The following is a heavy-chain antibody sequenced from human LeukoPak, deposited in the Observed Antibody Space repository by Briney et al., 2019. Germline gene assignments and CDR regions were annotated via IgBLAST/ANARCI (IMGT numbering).Heavy chain of an antibody. J-gene: IGHJ5*02. Sequence: AGGSLRLSCAASGFTFRSNAMAWVRQAPGKGLEWVSGISGGGNKYYADSVKDRFTIARETSKDTLYPEMNDVRAEDTATYYCAKDGATTSWHWDPWGQGTLVTVSS. V-gene: IGHV3-23*01. D-gene: IGHD2-2*01. CDR3: AKDGATTSWHWDP. CDR2: ISGGGNK. CDR1: GFTFRSNA.